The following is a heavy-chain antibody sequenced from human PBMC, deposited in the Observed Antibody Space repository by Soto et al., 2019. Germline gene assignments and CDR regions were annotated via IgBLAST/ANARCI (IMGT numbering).Heavy chain of an antibody. J-gene: IGHJ6*02. CDR3: ARAGTKVTTPPPYYYYGMDV. D-gene: IGHD4-4*01. Sequence: QVQLVESGGGVVQPGRSLRLSCAASGFTFSSYAMHWVRQAPGKGLEWVAVISYDGSNKYYADSVKGRFTISRDNSKNTLYLQMNSLRAEDTAVYYCARAGTKVTTPPPYYYYGMDVWGQGTTVTVSS. CDR1: GFTFSSYA. V-gene: IGHV3-30-3*01. CDR2: ISYDGSNK.